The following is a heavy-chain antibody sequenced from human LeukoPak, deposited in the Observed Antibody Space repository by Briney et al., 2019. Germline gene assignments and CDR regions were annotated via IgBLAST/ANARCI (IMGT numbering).Heavy chain of an antibody. D-gene: IGHD3-22*01. CDR3: ASAYYYDSRDKGWFDP. J-gene: IGHJ5*02. Sequence: ASVKLSSKPSGGTFSTYAISCVRQAPGQGLEWRGGIIPIFGTANYAKKFQGRVTITTDESTSTAYMELSSLRSEDTAVYYCASAYYYDSRDKGWFDPWGQGTLVTVSS. V-gene: IGHV1-69*05. CDR2: IIPIFGTA. CDR1: GGTFSTYA.